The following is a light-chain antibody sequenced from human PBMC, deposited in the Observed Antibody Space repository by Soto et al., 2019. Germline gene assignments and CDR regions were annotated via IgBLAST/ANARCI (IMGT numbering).Light chain of an antibody. CDR1: QSVSYN. J-gene: IGKJ4*01. Sequence: EIVMTQSPATLSVSPGETATLSCRASQSVSYNLDWYQQKPGQGPRLLIYGAFTRATGIAARFSGSGSGTDFTLTISSLQSEDFAVYYCLQYKNWPPLTFGGGTKVEIK. V-gene: IGKV3-15*01. CDR3: LQYKNWPPLT. CDR2: GAF.